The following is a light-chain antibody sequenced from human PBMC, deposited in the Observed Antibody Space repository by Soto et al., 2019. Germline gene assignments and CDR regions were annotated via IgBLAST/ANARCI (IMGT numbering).Light chain of an antibody. CDR2: GAS. V-gene: IGKV3D-15*01. J-gene: IGKJ4*01. CDR1: QSVNIY. Sequence: EIVMTQSPATLSVSPGERATLSCRASQSVNIYLAWYQQKPGQAPRLLIFGASYRATGIPARFSGSGSGTEFTLTISSLQSEDFAVYYCQQYNNWQLTFGGGTKVDIK. CDR3: QQYNNWQLT.